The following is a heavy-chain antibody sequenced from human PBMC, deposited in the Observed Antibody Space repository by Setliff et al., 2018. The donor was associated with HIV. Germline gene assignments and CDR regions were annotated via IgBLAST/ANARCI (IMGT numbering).Heavy chain of an antibody. CDR1: GGSISSHY. Sequence: PSETLSLTCTVSGGSISSHYWSWIRQAPGKGLEWIGEIYHSEYTNYNASLKSRVSMSVDKSKNQFSLNLTSVTAADTAVYYCARGSLYSSSSCFDYWGQGTLVTVSS. V-gene: IGHV4-59*04. J-gene: IGHJ4*02. D-gene: IGHD6-13*01. CDR2: IYHSEYT. CDR3: ARGSLYSSSSCFDY.